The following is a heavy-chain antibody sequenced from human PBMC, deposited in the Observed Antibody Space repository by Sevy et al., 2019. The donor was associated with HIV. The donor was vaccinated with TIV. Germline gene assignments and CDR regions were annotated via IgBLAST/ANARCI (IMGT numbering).Heavy chain of an antibody. CDR1: EFTFSYYW. J-gene: IGHJ6*02. CDR3: GGRDFYGSSPAGMDV. CDR2: IKQDGSEK. Sequence: GGSLRLSCAASEFTFSYYWMTWVRQAPGKGLEWVANIKQDGSEKYYVDSVKGRFTISRDNAKNSLYLQMNSLRAEDTALYSGGGRDFYGSSPAGMDVWGQGTTVTVSS. D-gene: IGHD2-15*01. V-gene: IGHV3-7*03.